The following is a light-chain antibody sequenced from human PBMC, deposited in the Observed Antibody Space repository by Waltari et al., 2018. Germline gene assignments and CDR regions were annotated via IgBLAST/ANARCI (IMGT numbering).Light chain of an antibody. CDR3: QQRSNWPPA. V-gene: IGKV3-11*01. CDR2: DAS. CDR1: QSVSSY. Sequence: EIVLTQSPATLSLSPGARATLSCRASQSVSSYLAWYQQKPGQAPRLLIYDASNRATGIPARFSGSGSGTDFTLTISSLEPEDFAVYYCQQRSNWPPAFGQGTKLEIK. J-gene: IGKJ2*01.